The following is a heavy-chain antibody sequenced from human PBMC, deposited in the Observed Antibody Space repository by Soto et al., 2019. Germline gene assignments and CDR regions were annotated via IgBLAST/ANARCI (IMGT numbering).Heavy chain of an antibody. CDR3: AKDRQGHYYDSSGYIDY. V-gene: IGHV3-30*18. J-gene: IGHJ4*02. D-gene: IGHD3-22*01. CDR1: GFTFSSYG. Sequence: HPGGSLRLSCAASGFTFSSYGMHWVRQAPGKGLEWVAVISYDGSNKYYADSVKGRFTISRDNSKNTLYLQMNSLRAEDTAAYYCAKDRQGHYYDSSGYIDYWGQGTLVTVSS. CDR2: ISYDGSNK.